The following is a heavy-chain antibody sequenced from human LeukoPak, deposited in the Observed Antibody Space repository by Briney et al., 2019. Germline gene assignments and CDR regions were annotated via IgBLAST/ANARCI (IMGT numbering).Heavy chain of an antibody. CDR1: GFTFSSYW. D-gene: IGHD5-12*01. CDR3: ARIHSGYTWGAAFYI. V-gene: IGHV3-7*01. J-gene: IGHJ3*02. Sequence: PGGSLRLSCAASGFTFSSYWMSWVRQAPRKGLEWVANVKEDGSEKYYVDSVKGRFTISRDNAKNSLYLQMNSLRAEDTAVYYCARIHSGYTWGAAFYIWGQGTMVTVSS. CDR2: VKEDGSEK.